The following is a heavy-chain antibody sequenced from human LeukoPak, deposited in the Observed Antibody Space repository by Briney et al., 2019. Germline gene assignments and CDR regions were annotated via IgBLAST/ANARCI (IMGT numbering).Heavy chain of an antibody. Sequence: SETLSLTCTVSGGSISNYYWSWIRQPPGKGLEWIGYIYYSGSTNYNPSLKSRVTISVDTSKNRFSLNLSSVTAADTAVYYCARFPCGGDCYSDYWGQGTLVTVSS. J-gene: IGHJ4*02. CDR2: IYYSGST. CDR3: ARFPCGGDCYSDY. D-gene: IGHD2-21*02. V-gene: IGHV4-59*01. CDR1: GGSISNYY.